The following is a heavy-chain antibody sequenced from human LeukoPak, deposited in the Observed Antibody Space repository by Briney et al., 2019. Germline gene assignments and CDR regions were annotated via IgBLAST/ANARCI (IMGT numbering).Heavy chain of an antibody. Sequence: PSETLSLTCTASGGSISSYYWSWIRQPPGKGLEWIGYIYYSGSTNYNPSLKSRVTISVDTSKNQFSLKLSSVTAADTAVYYCARAGSSSWSLYYYYGMDVWGQGTTVTVSS. CDR3: ARAGSSSWSLYYYYGMDV. J-gene: IGHJ6*02. D-gene: IGHD6-13*01. V-gene: IGHV4-59*01. CDR2: IYYSGST. CDR1: GGSISSYY.